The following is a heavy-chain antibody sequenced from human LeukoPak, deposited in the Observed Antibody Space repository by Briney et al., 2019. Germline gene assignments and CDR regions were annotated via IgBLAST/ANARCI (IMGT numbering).Heavy chain of an antibody. V-gene: IGHV3-30-3*01. CDR1: GFTFSSYA. Sequence: GGSLRLSCAASGFTFSSYAMHWVRQAPGKGLEWVAVISYDGSNKYYADSVKGRFTISRDNSKNTLYLQMNSLRAEDTAVYYCAREASYWGQGTLVTVSS. CDR2: ISYDGSNK. J-gene: IGHJ4*02. CDR3: AREASY.